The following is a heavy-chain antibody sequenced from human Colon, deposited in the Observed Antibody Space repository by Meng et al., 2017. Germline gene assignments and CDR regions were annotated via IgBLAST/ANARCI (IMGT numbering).Heavy chain of an antibody. Sequence: QVQLQESGPGLVKPSGPLSLTCAVSGGSISSSYWWSWVRQPPGKGLEWIGEIYPGGSTNYNPSLNSRVTISVDKSKNQFSLNLSSVTAADTAVYYCAREVVVLVVPGYFDYWGQGTLVTVSS. D-gene: IGHD3-22*01. V-gene: IGHV4-4*02. CDR1: GGSISSSYW. J-gene: IGHJ4*02. CDR2: IYPGGST. CDR3: AREVVVLVVPGYFDY.